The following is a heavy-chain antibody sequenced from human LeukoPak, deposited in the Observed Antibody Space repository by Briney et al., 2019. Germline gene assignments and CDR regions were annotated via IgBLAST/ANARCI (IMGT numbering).Heavy chain of an antibody. Sequence: GASVKVSCKASGYSFTSYDINWVRQATGQGLEWMGWMNPNSGNTGYAQKFQGRVTMTRNTSISTAYMELSSLRSEDTAVYYCARGPTRKYYDYVWGSYRYSTYWFDPWGQGTLVTVSS. CDR1: GYSFTSYD. D-gene: IGHD3-16*02. CDR3: ARGPTRKYYDYVWGSYRYSTYWFDP. CDR2: MNPNSGNT. V-gene: IGHV1-8*02. J-gene: IGHJ5*02.